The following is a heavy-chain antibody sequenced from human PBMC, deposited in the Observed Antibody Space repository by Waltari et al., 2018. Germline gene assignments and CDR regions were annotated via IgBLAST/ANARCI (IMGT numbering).Heavy chain of an antibody. J-gene: IGHJ4*02. V-gene: IGHV3-15*01. CDR3: PTAMAVACTGFDY. CDR2: IKSKTDGGTT. CDR1: GFTCSNAW. D-gene: IGHD6-19*01. Sequence: EVQLVESGGGLVKPGGSLSLSCAASGFTCSNAWMSWVRQAPVKGCECVGRIKSKTDGGTTYYAAPVKGRSTISRDDSKNTRYLQRNSLKTEDTAVYYCPTAMAVACTGFDYWGQGTLVTVSS.